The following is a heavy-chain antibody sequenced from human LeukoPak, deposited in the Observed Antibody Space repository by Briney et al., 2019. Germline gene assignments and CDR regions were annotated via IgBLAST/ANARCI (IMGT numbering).Heavy chain of an antibody. V-gene: IGHV4-39*01. CDR3: ATLGEEYSSGWYYFDY. D-gene: IGHD6-19*01. J-gene: IGHJ4*02. CDR1: GGPISSSSYY. Sequence: SETLSLTCTVSGGPISSSSYYWGWIRQPPGKGLEWIGSIYYSGSTYYNPSLKSRVTISVDTSKNQFSLKLSSVTAADTAVYYCATLGEEYSSGWYYFDYWGQGTLVTVSS. CDR2: IYYSGST.